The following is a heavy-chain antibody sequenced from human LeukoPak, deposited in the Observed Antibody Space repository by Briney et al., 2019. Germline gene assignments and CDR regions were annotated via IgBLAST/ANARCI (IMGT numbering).Heavy chain of an antibody. D-gene: IGHD5-12*01. Sequence: GGSLRLSCAASGFTFSSYAMSWVRQAPGXGLEWVSAISGSGGSTYYADSVKGRFTISRDNSKNTLYLQMNRLRAEDTAVYYCAKAVTDYSGYDLNDYWGQGTLVTVSS. CDR3: AKAVTDYSGYDLNDY. J-gene: IGHJ4*02. CDR2: ISGSGGST. V-gene: IGHV3-23*01. CDR1: GFTFSSYA.